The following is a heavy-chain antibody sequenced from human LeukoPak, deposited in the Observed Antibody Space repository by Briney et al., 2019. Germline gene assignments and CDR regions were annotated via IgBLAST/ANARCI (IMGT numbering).Heavy chain of an antibody. CDR3: ARVWTIVVVPAGWFDP. CDR1: GYTFTNSY. CDR2: INPDGGNT. V-gene: IGHV1-46*01. D-gene: IGHD2-2*01. J-gene: IGHJ5*02. Sequence: AASVNVSCKASGYTFTNSYIHWVRQAPGQVLEWMGLINPDGGNTNYAQNFQGRVTITTDTSTSTAYMELRSLRSDDTAVYYCARVWTIVVVPAGWFDPWGQGTLVTVSS.